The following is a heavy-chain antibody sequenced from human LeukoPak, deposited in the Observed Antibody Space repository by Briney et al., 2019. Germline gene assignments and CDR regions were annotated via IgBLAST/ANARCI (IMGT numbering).Heavy chain of an antibody. Sequence: PGGSRRLSCAASGFTFTSYSMHWVRQAQGKGLEWGAAISYDGSNKYYADSVKGRFTISRDNSKNTLFLQMNSLRAEDTAVYYCARDPYYDSSGYCDYWGQGTLVTVSS. CDR1: GFTFTSYS. CDR2: ISYDGSNK. J-gene: IGHJ4*02. V-gene: IGHV3-30-3*01. CDR3: ARDPYYDSSGYCDY. D-gene: IGHD3-22*01.